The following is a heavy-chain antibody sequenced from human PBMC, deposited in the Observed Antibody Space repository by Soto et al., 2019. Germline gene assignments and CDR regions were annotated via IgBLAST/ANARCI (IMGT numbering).Heavy chain of an antibody. CDR2: ISGSGGST. CDR1: GFTFSSYA. J-gene: IGHJ4*02. V-gene: IGHV3-23*01. CDR3: ASKRGYSYGTGEFDY. D-gene: IGHD5-18*01. Sequence: GGSLRLSCAASGFTFSSYAMSWVRQAPGKGLEWVSVISGSGGSTYYADSVKGRFTISRDNSKNTLYLQMNSLRAEDTAVYYCASKRGYSYGTGEFDYWGQGTLVTVSS.